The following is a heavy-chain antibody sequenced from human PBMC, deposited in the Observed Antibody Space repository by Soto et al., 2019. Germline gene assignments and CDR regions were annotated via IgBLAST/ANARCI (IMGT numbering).Heavy chain of an antibody. D-gene: IGHD6-19*01. V-gene: IGHV3-15*01. Sequence: GGSLRLSCAASGFTFSNAWMSWVRQAPGKGLEWVGRIKSKTDGGTTDYAAPVKGRFTISRDDSKNTLYLQMNSLKTEDTAVCYCTTGEGQWLAPPDYWGQGTLVTVSS. CDR1: GFTFSNAW. J-gene: IGHJ4*02. CDR2: IKSKTDGGTT. CDR3: TTGEGQWLAPPDY.